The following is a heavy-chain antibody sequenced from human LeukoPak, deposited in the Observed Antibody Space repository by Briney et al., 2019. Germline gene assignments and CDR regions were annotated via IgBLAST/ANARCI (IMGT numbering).Heavy chain of an antibody. D-gene: IGHD1-26*01. J-gene: IGHJ5*02. CDR2: IYYSGST. CDR3: ARHEYSGSYYGLSWFDP. Sequence: SETLSLTCTVSGGSISSSGYYWGWIRQPRGKGLEWIASIYYSGSTYYNASLKSRVTISVDTSKNQLSLKLSSLTAADTAVYYCARHEYSGSYYGLSWFDPWGQGTLVTVSS. V-gene: IGHV4-39*01. CDR1: GGSISSSGYY.